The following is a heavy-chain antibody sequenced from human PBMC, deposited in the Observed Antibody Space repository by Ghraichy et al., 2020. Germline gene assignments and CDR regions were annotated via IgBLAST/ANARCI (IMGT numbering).Heavy chain of an antibody. V-gene: IGHV3-74*01. Sequence: GGSLRLSCAASGFTFSTYWMHWVRQAPGKGLMWVSRINSDGSSTTYADSVKGRFTISRDNAKNTLYLQMNRLRAEDTAVYYCARDYKCSGWYVPLHHYYYYGMDVWGQGTTVTVSS. CDR1: GFTFSTYW. D-gene: IGHD6-19*01. J-gene: IGHJ6*02. CDR2: INSDGSST. CDR3: ARDYKCSGWYVPLHHYYYYGMDV.